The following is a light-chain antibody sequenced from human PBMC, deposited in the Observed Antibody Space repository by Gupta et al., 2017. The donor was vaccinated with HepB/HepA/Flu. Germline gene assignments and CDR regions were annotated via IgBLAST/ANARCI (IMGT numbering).Light chain of an antibody. CDR2: DAS. CDR3: QQYNHLPFT. V-gene: IGKV1-33*01. CDR1: QDISNF. Sequence: ASIGDKVTITCQASQDISNFLSWYQQKPGEAPNLLIYDASNLETGVPPRFSGSGSGTDFTFTISNLQPEDIATYYCQQYNHLPFTFGPGTKVDFK. J-gene: IGKJ3*01.